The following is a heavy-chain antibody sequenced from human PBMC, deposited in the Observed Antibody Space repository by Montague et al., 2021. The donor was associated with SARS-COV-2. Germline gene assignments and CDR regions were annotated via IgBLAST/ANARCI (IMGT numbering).Heavy chain of an antibody. J-gene: IGHJ4*02. D-gene: IGHD6-19*01. CDR3: ARVGSSGWYAPGYFDY. V-gene: IGHV4-39*01. CDR2: ISYSGST. CDR1: GGSITSSNYY. Sequence: SETLSLTCTVSGGSITSSNYYWGWIRQPPGKGLEWFGSISYSGSTYYNPSLKGRVTISVDTSKHQFSLGLSSVTAADTAVYYCARVGSSGWYAPGYFDYWGREPWSPSPQ.